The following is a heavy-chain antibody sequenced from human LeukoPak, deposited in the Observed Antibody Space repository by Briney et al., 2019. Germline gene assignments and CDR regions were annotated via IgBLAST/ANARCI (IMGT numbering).Heavy chain of an antibody. D-gene: IGHD4-17*01. J-gene: IGHJ4*02. CDR1: GFTFSNYW. CDR3: ARKDYGDYDRRPFDY. V-gene: IGHV3-7*01. CDR2: IKEDGSEK. Sequence: GGSLSLSCAASGFTFSNYWMSWVRQAPGKGLEWVANIKEDGSEKYYVDSVKGRFTISRDNARNSLYLQMNSLRAEDTAVYYCARKDYGDYDRRPFDYWGQGTLVTVSS.